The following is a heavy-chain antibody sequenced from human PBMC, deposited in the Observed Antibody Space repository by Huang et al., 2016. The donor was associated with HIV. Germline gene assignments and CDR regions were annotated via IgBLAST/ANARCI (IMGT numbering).Heavy chain of an antibody. CDR2: IWYDGSNK. J-gene: IGHJ1*01. V-gene: IGHV3-33*08. CDR3: ALKGDSSGWEYFRH. Sequence: QVQLVESGGGVVQPGRSLRLSCAASGFTFSSYGMHWVRPGPGKGLEWVAVIWYDGSNKYYADSVKGRFTISRDNSKNTLYLQMNSLKTEDTAVYYCALKGDSSGWEYFRHWGQGTLVTVSS. D-gene: IGHD6-19*01. CDR1: GFTFSSYG.